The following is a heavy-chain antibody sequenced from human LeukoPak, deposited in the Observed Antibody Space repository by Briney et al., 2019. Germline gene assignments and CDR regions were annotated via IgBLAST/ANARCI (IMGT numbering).Heavy chain of an antibody. Sequence: WGSLRLSCAASGFTFSSYSMNWVRQAPGKGLEWVSSISSSSIYIYYADSVKGRFTISRDNAKNSLYLQMNNLRAEDTAVYYCARGGDNYGYIFDYWGQGTLVTVSS. V-gene: IGHV3-21*01. CDR2: ISSSSIYI. CDR3: ARGGDNYGYIFDY. CDR1: GFTFSSYS. J-gene: IGHJ4*02. D-gene: IGHD5-18*01.